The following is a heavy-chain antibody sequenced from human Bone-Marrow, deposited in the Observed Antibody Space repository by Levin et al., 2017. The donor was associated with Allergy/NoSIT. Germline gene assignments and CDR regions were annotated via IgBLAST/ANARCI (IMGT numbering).Heavy chain of an antibody. CDR2: INPNSGGT. J-gene: IGHJ4*02. CDR3: AKAGNYGDFDY. Sequence: ASVKVSCKSSGYTFPAYFIHWVRQAPGQGLEWMGWINPNSGGTKSAQKFQGRVTMTRDTSISTAYMEVRSLTSDDTAVYYCAKAGNYGDFDYWGQGTLVNVSS. V-gene: IGHV1-2*02. D-gene: IGHD4-17*01. CDR1: GYTFPAYF.